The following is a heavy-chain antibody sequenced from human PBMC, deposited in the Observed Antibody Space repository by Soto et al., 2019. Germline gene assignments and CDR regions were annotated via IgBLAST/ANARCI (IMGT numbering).Heavy chain of an antibody. D-gene: IGHD3-9*01. CDR1: GYTFTGYF. Sequence: DSVKVDCKAAGYTFTGYFMHWVRQAPGQGLEWMGWINTKTGGTKYAQKFQGRVTMTRDTSINTAYMEVSRLRSDDTAVYYCATDKVAFDMWGQGTMVTVSS. V-gene: IGHV1-2*02. CDR2: INTKTGGT. CDR3: ATDKVAFDM. J-gene: IGHJ3*02.